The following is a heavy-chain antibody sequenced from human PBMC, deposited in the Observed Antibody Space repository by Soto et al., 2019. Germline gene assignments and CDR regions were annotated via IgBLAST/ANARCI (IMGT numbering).Heavy chain of an antibody. CDR2: ISSSSSSI. CDR1: GLTFSIYS. Sequence: GGSMKISCAASGLTFSIYSVNWVRQAPGKGLEWVSHISSSSSSIYYADSVKGRFTISRDNAKNSLYLQMNSLRAEDTAVYYCARDRRYDYIWGSVDYWGQGTLVTVSS. V-gene: IGHV3-48*01. D-gene: IGHD3-16*01. J-gene: IGHJ4*02. CDR3: ARDRRYDYIWGSVDY.